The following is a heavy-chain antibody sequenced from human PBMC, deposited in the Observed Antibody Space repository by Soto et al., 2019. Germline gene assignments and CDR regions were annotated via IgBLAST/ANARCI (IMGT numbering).Heavy chain of an antibody. CDR2: IFPGDSDT. CDR1: GYSFTNYW. CDR3: ARVYYYDSSGYYNWFDP. D-gene: IGHD3-22*01. J-gene: IGHJ5*02. Sequence: GESLKISCKGSGYSFTNYWIVWVRQVPGKGLEWMGIIFPGDSDTRYSPSFQGQVTISADKSITTAYLQWSSLKASDTAMYYCARVYYYDSSGYYNWFDPWGQGSLVTVSS. V-gene: IGHV5-51*01.